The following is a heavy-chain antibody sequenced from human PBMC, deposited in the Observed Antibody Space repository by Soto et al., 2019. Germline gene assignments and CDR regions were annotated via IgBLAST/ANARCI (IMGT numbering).Heavy chain of an antibody. CDR2: IWYDGSNK. CDR3: ARDDTGYCSGGSCYQHQDY. CDR1: GFTFSSYG. V-gene: IGHV3-33*01. J-gene: IGHJ4*02. Sequence: GGSLRLSCAASGFTFSSYGMHWVRQAPGKGLEWVAVIWYDGSNKYYADSVKGRFTISRDNSKNTLYLQMNSLRAEDTAVYYCARDDTGYCSGGSCYQHQDYWGQGTLVTVSS. D-gene: IGHD2-15*01.